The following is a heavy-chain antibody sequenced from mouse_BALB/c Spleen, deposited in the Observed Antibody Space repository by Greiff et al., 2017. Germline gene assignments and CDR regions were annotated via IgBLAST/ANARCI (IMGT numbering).Heavy chain of an antibody. CDR2: MSSGGST. Sequence: EVQRVESGGGLVKPGGSLKLSCAASGFTFSSYAMSWVRQTPEKRLEWVASMSSGGSTYYPDSVKGRFTISRDNARNILYLQMSSLRSEDTAMYYCARKPPDYYGMDYWGQGTSVTVSS. CDR1: GFTFSSYA. V-gene: IGHV5-6-5*01. J-gene: IGHJ4*01. D-gene: IGHD6-1*01. CDR3: ARKPPDYYGMDY.